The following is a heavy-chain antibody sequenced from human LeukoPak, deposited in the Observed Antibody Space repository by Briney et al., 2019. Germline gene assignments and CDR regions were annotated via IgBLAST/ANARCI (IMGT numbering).Heavy chain of an antibody. D-gene: IGHD6-13*01. CDR1: GVTFSSYS. Sequence: GGSLRLSCAASGVTFSSYSINWGRQSPGQGLGWVSYMSSSSSTIYYADSVKGRFTISRDHAKNSLYLQMSSLRAEDTAVYYCASHPYSSSWYEAAFDIWGQGTMVTVSS. CDR2: MSSSSSTI. CDR3: ASHPYSSSWYEAAFDI. V-gene: IGHV3-48*04. J-gene: IGHJ3*02.